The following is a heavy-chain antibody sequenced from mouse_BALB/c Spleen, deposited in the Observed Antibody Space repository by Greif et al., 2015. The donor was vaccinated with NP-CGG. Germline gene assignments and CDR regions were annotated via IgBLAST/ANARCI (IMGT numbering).Heavy chain of an antibody. Sequence: EVQLQQSGAELVKPGASVKLSCTASGFNIKDTYMHWVKQRPEQGLEWIGRIDPANGNTKYDPKSQGKATITADTSSNTAYLQLSSLTSEDTAVYYCARVITGYWYFDVWGAGTTVTVSS. CDR1: GFNIKDTY. J-gene: IGHJ1*01. CDR2: IDPANGNT. CDR3: ARVITGYWYFDV. D-gene: IGHD2-4*01. V-gene: IGHV14-3*02.